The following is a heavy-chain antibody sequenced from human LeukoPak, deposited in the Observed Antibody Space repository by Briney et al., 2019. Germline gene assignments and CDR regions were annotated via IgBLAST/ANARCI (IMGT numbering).Heavy chain of an antibody. V-gene: IGHV4-31*03. CDR1: GGSISSGGYY. Sequence: SETLSLTCTDSGGSISSGGYYWSWIRQHPGKGLEWIAYIYYSGSTYYNPSLKSRVTISVDTSKNQFSLKLSSVTAADTAVYYCARDSGDWFDPWGQRTLVTVSS. CDR3: ARDSGDWFDP. J-gene: IGHJ5*02. CDR2: IYYSGST.